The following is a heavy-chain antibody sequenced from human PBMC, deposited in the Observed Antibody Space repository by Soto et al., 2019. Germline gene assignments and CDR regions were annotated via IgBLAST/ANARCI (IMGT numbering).Heavy chain of an antibody. CDR1: GYTFTGFY. V-gene: IGHV1-2*02. D-gene: IGHD2-8*01. CDR2: INLNNGGT. CDR3: ARQGSNSDFDF. J-gene: IGHJ4*02. Sequence: QVQLVQSGAEVKKPGASVKVSCKASGYTFTGFYIHWVRQAPGQGLEWVGWINLNNGGTNYAQKFQAGVTMTRDTSITPAYMELSRLTSDDTALYFCARQGSNSDFDFWGQGTRVTVSS.